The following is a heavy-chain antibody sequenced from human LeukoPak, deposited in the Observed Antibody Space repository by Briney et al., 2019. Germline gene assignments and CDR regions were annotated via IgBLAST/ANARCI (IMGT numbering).Heavy chain of an antibody. CDR3: AAGWYGGPYDY. Sequence: GESLKISCQGSGYRFTDYWIGWVRQMPGKGPEWLAIIYPGDSDTRYSPSFQGRVTISADKSISTAYLQWSSLKASDTAMYYCAAGWYGGPYDYWGQGILVTVSS. V-gene: IGHV5-51*01. CDR2: IYPGDSDT. D-gene: IGHD6-19*01. CDR1: GYRFTDYW. J-gene: IGHJ4*02.